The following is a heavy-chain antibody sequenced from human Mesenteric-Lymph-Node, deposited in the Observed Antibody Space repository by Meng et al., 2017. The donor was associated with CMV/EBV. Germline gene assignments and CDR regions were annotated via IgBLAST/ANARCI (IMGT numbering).Heavy chain of an antibody. CDR2: IKHSGST. CDR3: ARHQRWLKSEGGFNY. V-gene: IGHV4-34*01. CDR1: GGSFQCYL. J-gene: IGHJ4*02. D-gene: IGHD4-23*01. Sequence: QWCARPLKPSENLALTRGVYGGSFQCYLWSRDPPAPGKGVEGIGEIKHSGSTNYNPSLKSRVTISVDTSKNQFSLKLSSVTAADTAVYYCARHQRWLKSEGGFNYWGQGTLVTVSS.